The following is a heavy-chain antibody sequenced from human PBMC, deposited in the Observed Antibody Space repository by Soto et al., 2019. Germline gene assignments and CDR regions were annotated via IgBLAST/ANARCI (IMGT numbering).Heavy chain of an antibody. D-gene: IGHD3-3*01. CDR2: IYYSGST. V-gene: IGHV4-39*01. CDR3: ARGIDFWSGPPHRLDY. J-gene: IGHJ4*02. CDR1: GGSISSSSYY. Sequence: PSETLSLTCTVSGGSISSSSYYWGWIRQPPGKGLEWIGSIYYSGSTYYNPSLKSRVTISVDTSKNQFSLKLSSVTAADTAVYYCARGIDFWSGPPHRLDYWGQGTLFTVSS.